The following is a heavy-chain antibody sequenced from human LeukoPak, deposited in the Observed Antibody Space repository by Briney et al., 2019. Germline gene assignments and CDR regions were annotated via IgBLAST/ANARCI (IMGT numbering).Heavy chain of an antibody. CDR1: GGSISSSSYY. V-gene: IGHV4-39*07. J-gene: IGHJ5*02. D-gene: IGHD3-22*01. Sequence: PSETLSLTCTVSGGSISSSSYYWGWIRQPPGKGLEWIGSIYYSGSTYYNPSLKSRVTISVDTSKNQFSLKLGSVTAADTAVYYCARDRYDSSGYYTGVNWFDPWGQGTLVTVSS. CDR3: ARDRYDSSGYYTGVNWFDP. CDR2: IYYSGST.